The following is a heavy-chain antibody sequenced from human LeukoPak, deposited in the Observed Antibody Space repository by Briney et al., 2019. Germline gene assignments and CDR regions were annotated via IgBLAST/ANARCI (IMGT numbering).Heavy chain of an antibody. V-gene: IGHV4-61*08. CDR3: ARHSLAYAGMDV. CDR2: IYYSGST. Sequence: SETLSLTCTVSGGSISSGGYYWSWIRQPPGKGLEWIGYIYYSGSTNYNPSLKSRVTISVDTSKNQFSLKLSSVTAADTAVYYCARHSLAYAGMDVWGQGTTVTVSS. D-gene: IGHD1-26*01. J-gene: IGHJ6*02. CDR1: GGSISSGGYY.